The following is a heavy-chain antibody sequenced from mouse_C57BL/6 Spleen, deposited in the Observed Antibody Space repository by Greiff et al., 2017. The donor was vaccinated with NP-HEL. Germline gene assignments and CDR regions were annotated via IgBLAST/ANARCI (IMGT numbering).Heavy chain of an antibody. D-gene: IGHD2-3*01. J-gene: IGHJ1*03. V-gene: IGHV5-9-1*02. CDR2: ISSGGDYI. CDR3: TRDSDGYFWYFDV. CDR1: GFTFSSYA. Sequence: EVHLVESGEGLVKPGGSLKLSCAASGFTFSSYAMSWVRQTPEKRLEWVAYISSGGDYIYYADTVKGRFTISRDNARNTLYLQMSSLKSEDTAMYYCTRDSDGYFWYFDVWGTGTTVTVSS.